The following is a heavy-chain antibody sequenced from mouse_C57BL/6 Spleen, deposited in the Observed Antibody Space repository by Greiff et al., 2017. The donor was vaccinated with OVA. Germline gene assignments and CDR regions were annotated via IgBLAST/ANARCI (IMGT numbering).Heavy chain of an antibody. Sequence: DVMLVESGGGLVKPGGSLKLSCAASGFTFSSYAMSWVRQTPEKRLEWVATISDGGSYTYYPDNVKGRFTISRDNAKNNLYLQMSHLKSEDTAMYYCASGYPFDYWGQGTTLTVSS. D-gene: IGHD1-2*01. J-gene: IGHJ2*01. CDR1: GFTFSSYA. CDR2: ISDGGSYT. V-gene: IGHV5-4*03. CDR3: ASGYPFDY.